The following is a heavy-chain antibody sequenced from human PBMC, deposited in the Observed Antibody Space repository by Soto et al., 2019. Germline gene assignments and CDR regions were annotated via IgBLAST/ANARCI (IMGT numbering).Heavy chain of an antibody. CDR2: INGNSRAI. CDR1: GFTFNTNS. J-gene: IGHJ6*02. Sequence: GGSLRLSCAASGFTFNTNSMNWVRQAPGKGLEWVSSINGNSRAIFYADSVKGRFTVSRDNAKNSLYLQMNSLRAEDTAVYYCAKGGSSSWYYYYGMDVWGQGTTVTVSS. V-gene: IGHV3-21*04. CDR3: AKGGSSSWYYYYGMDV. D-gene: IGHD6-13*01.